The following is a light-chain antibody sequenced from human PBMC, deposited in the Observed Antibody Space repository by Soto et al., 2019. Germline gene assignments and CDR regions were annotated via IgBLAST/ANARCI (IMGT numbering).Light chain of an antibody. Sequence: QSVLTQPPSVSGAPGQRVTISCTGSSSNIGAGYDVHWYQHRPGTAPKLLIYDENKRPSGIPDRFSGSKSGTSATLGITGFQTGDEADYYCGSWDSSLSAYVFGTGTKLTVL. CDR2: DEN. V-gene: IGLV1-51*01. CDR1: SSNIGAGYD. J-gene: IGLJ1*01. CDR3: GSWDSSLSAYV.